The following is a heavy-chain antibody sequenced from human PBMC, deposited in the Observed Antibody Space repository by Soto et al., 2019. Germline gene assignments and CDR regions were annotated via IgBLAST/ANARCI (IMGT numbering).Heavy chain of an antibody. CDR1: GFTFSTYW. CDR3: TRAYTGFDC. CDR2: IKSDGSST. J-gene: IGHJ4*02. V-gene: IGHV3-74*01. D-gene: IGHD4-4*01. Sequence: GGSLRLSCAASGFTFSTYWMHWVRQAPGKGLVWVSRIKSDGSSTSYADSVKGRFTISRDNAKNTLYLQMNSLRAEDTAVYYCTRAYTGFDCWGQGTLVTVSS.